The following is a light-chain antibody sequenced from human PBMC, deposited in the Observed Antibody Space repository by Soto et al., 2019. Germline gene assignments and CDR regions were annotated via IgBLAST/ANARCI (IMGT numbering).Light chain of an antibody. Sequence: IVLTQSPATLSLSPGERATLSCRASQSVSGTYLAWYQQKPGQAPRLLIYDVSSMATGIPDRFSGSGSGADFTLTISRLEPEDFAVYYCQQYGTSPLTFGQGTRLEIK. CDR3: QQYGTSPLT. CDR1: QSVSGTY. V-gene: IGKV3-20*01. CDR2: DVS. J-gene: IGKJ5*01.